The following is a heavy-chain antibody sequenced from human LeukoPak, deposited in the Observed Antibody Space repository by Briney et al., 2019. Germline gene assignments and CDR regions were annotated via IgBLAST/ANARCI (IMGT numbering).Heavy chain of an antibody. J-gene: IGHJ4*02. CDR2: IYWNDDK. V-gene: IGHV2-5*01. CDR1: GFSLSTSGVG. Sequence: SGPTLVNPTQTLTLTCTFSGFSLSTSGVGVGWIRQPPGKALEWLALIYWNDDKRYSPSLKSRLTITKDTSKNQVVLTMTNMDPVDTATYYCAHSGYDFWSGYSLNPDYWGQGTLVTVSS. CDR3: AHSGYDFWSGYSLNPDY. D-gene: IGHD3-3*01.